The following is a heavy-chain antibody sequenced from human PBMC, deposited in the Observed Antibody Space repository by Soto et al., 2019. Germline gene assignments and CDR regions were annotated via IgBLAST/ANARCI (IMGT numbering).Heavy chain of an antibody. D-gene: IGHD5-12*01. Sequence: SEPLAVTCSVTSGSLSSSNWFSLFRQPPGKALEWLGEIFYSGSTKYNPSLNSRVTISADQSKNHLSLRLSSVTAADAALYYCARDIRGYSRALDYWGQGTQVTVSS. CDR1: SGSLSSSNW. V-gene: IGHV4-4*02. CDR2: IFYSGST. CDR3: ARDIRGYSRALDY. J-gene: IGHJ4*02.